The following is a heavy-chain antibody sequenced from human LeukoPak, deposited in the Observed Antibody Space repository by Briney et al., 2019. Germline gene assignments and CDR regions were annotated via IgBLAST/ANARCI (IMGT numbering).Heavy chain of an antibody. CDR1: GFTFSSYS. CDR2: IKGDGSVT. D-gene: IGHD3-3*01. Sequence: GGSLRLSCAASGFTFSSYSMNWVRQAPGKGLVWVSRIKGDGSVTVYADSVKGRFIISRDNAKNTLYLQMNSLRVEDTAVYYCARSDWFDPWGQGTLVTVSS. V-gene: IGHV3-74*01. J-gene: IGHJ5*02. CDR3: ARSDWFDP.